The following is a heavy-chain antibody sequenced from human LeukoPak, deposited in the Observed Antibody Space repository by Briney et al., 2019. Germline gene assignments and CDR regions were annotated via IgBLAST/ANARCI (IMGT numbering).Heavy chain of an antibody. V-gene: IGHV1-46*01. J-gene: IGHJ5*02. CDR3: AREQARGGTYSLGVNWFDP. CDR1: GYTFTSYN. Sequence: GASVKVSCKASGYTFTSYNLHWVRQAPGQGLEWMGIFISSGDSTRYAQKFQGRVTMTRDMSTSTFYMELSGLISEDTAVYYCAREQARGGTYSLGVNWFDPWGQGTLVTVSS. CDR2: FISSGDST. D-gene: IGHD1-26*01.